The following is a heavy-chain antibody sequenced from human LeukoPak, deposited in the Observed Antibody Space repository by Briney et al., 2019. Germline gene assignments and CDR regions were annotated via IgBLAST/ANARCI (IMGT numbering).Heavy chain of an antibody. CDR2: ISSGSTSI. V-gene: IGHV3-48*01. D-gene: IGHD5-18*01. CDR1: GFTFSSYS. Sequence: RGSLRLSCAASGFTFSSYSMNWVRQAPGKGLEWVSYISSGSTSIYYADSVKGRFTISRDTAKNSLYLQMNSLRAEDTAVYYCARGSHQLWLLDHWGQGTLVTVSS. J-gene: IGHJ4*02. CDR3: ARGSHQLWLLDH.